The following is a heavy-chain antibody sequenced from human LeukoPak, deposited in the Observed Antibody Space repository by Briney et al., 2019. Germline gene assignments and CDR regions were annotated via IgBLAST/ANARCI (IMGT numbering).Heavy chain of an antibody. D-gene: IGHD2-2*01. J-gene: IGHJ4*02. Sequence: GGSLRLSCAASGFTFSSYWMHWVRQAPGKGLVWVSRINNDGSTTADADSVKGRFTITRDNAKNTLYLQMNSLRAEDTAVYYCARGDAYALNYWGQGTLVTVSS. V-gene: IGHV3-74*01. CDR1: GFTFSSYW. CDR2: INNDGSTT. CDR3: ARGDAYALNY.